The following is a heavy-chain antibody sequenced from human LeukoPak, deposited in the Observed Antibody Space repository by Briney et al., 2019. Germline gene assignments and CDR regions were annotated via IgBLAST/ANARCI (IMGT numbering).Heavy chain of an antibody. D-gene: IGHD2-15*01. Sequence: SETLSLTCTVSGGSISSSSYYWGWIRQPPGKGLEWIGSIYYSGSTYYNPSLKSRVTISVDTSKNQFSLRLSSVTAADTAVYYCAGSGGSYNPFDIWGQGTMVTVSS. J-gene: IGHJ3*02. CDR2: IYYSGST. CDR1: GGSISSSSYY. V-gene: IGHV4-39*01. CDR3: AGSGGSYNPFDI.